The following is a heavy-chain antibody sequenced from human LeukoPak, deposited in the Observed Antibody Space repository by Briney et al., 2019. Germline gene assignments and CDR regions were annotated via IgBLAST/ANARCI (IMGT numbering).Heavy chain of an antibody. CDR1: GFTFSSYA. CDR3: VKGGYYGSGSYYTSFDY. J-gene: IGHJ4*02. CDR2: ISGNGGST. Sequence: PGGSLRLSCAASGFTFSSYAMSWVRQAPGKGLEWVSAISGNGGSTYYADSVKGRFTISRDNSKSTLYLQMSSLRAEDTAVYYCVKGGYYGSGSYYTSFDYWGQGTLVTVSS. V-gene: IGHV3-23*01. D-gene: IGHD3-10*01.